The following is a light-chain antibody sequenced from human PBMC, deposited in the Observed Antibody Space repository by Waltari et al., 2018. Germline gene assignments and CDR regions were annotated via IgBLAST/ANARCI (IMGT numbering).Light chain of an antibody. J-gene: IGKJ1*01. CDR3: QHYVRLPAT. Sequence: EIVLTQSPGTLSLSTGERATPSCRASQSVRRSVAWYQQKPGQAPRLLIYGASNRAAGIPDRFSGSGSGTDFSLTISRLEPEDFAVYYCQHYVRLPATFGQGTKVEIK. CDR1: QSVRRS. CDR2: GAS. V-gene: IGKV3-20*01.